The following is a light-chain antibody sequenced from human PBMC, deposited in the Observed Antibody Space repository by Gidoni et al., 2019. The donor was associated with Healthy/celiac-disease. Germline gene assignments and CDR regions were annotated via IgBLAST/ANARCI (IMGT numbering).Light chain of an antibody. CDR1: QSVLYSSNNKNY. Sequence: DIVMTQSPDSLAASLGERATINCKSSQSVLYSSNNKNYLAWYQQKPGQPPKLLIYWASARESGVPDRFSGSGYGTDYTLTISSLQAEDVAVYYCQQYYSTPWTFGQGTKVEIK. J-gene: IGKJ1*01. CDR2: WAS. CDR3: QQYYSTPWT. V-gene: IGKV4-1*01.